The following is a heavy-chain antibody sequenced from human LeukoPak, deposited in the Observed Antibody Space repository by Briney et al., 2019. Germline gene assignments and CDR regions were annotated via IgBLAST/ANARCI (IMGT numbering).Heavy chain of an antibody. CDR2: ISYDGSNK. CDR3: ARDSGSIPLDY. D-gene: IGHD2-21*01. CDR1: GFTFSRRA. Sequence: GGSLRLSCAASGFTFSRRAMHWVRQAPGKGLEWVAVISYDGSNKYYADSVKGRFTISRDNSKNTLYLQMNSLRAEDTAVYYCARDSGSIPLDYWGQGTLVTVSS. J-gene: IGHJ4*02. V-gene: IGHV3-30*04.